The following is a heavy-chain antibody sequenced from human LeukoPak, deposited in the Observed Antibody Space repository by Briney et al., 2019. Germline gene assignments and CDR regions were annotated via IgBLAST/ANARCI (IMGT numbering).Heavy chain of an antibody. D-gene: IGHD3-9*01. J-gene: IGHJ4*02. V-gene: IGHV3-9*01. Sequence: PGGSLRLSCAASGFTFDDYAMHWVRQAPGKGLEWVSGISWNSGSIGYADSVKGRFTISRDNAKNSLYLQMNSLRAEDTAVYYCARTYDILTGYLDYWGQGTLVTVSS. CDR3: ARTYDILTGYLDY. CDR1: GFTFDDYA. CDR2: ISWNSGSI.